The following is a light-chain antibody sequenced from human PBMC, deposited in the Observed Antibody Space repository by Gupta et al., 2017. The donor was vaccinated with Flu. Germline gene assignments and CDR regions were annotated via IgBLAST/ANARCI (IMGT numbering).Light chain of an antibody. CDR2: EVS. CDR1: SSDVGSYNY. Sequence: QSALTQPASVSGSPGQSITISCSGTSSDVGSYNYCSWYQPRQGKAPKLMIYEVSNRPTAVSNRFSGSKYGNTASLTISELQDEDEADYYGSSYTSSSTYVFGTGTKVTVL. J-gene: IGLJ1*01. V-gene: IGLV2-14*01. CDR3: SSYTSSSTYV.